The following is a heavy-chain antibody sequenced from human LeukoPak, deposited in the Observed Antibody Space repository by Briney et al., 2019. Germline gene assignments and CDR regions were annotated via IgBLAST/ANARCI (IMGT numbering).Heavy chain of an antibody. CDR1: GGSFSGYY. CDR3: AREEMPGKFDY. Sequence: SETLSLTCAVYGGSFSGYYWSWIRQPPGKGLEWIGEINHGGSTNYNPSLKSRAAISLDKSSNQFSLRLTSVTAADTAMYFCAREEMPGKFDYWGQGTLVTVSS. V-gene: IGHV4-34*01. CDR2: INHGGST. J-gene: IGHJ4*02. D-gene: IGHD1-26*01.